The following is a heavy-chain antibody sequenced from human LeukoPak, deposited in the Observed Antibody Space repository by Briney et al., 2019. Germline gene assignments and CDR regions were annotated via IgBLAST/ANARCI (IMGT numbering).Heavy chain of an antibody. CDR1: GGTFSSYA. V-gene: IGHV1-69*04. CDR3: ASGKIITGTDDY. CDR2: IIPILGIA. D-gene: IGHD1-20*01. J-gene: IGHJ4*02. Sequence: ASVKVSCKASGGTFSSYAISWVRQAPGQGLEWMGRIIPILGIANYAQKFQGRVTITADKSTSTAYMELSSLRSEDTAVYYCASGKIITGTDDYWGQGTLVTVSP.